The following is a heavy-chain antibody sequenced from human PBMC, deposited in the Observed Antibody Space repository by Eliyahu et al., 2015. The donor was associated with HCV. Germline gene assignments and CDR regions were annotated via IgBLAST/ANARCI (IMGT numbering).Heavy chain of an antibody. J-gene: IGHJ4*02. CDR2: VSAYNGYT. Sequence: QVQLVQSGAEVKKPGASVTVSCKASGYTFTSYGITWVRQVPGQRLEWMGWVSAYNGYTDYAQKVQGRVTMTTDTSTNTAYMEVKSLTSDDTAVYYCARGGTSVAEQKPDYWGQGTLVTVSS. CDR3: ARGGTSVAEQKPDY. D-gene: IGHD6-6*01. V-gene: IGHV1-18*01. CDR1: GYTFTSYG.